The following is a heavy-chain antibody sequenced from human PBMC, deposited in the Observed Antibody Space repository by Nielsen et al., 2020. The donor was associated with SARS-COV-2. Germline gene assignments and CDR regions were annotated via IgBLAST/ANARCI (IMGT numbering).Heavy chain of an antibody. D-gene: IGHD5-12*01. Sequence: SETLSPTCTAPGGSINSGDYYWTWVRQPPGKGLEWFGYIYYSGTTYYNPSHESRATISVATSKTQFSLKLRSVTAADTAVYYCARATMTDADAFDIWGQGAMVSVSS. CDR2: IYYSGTT. CDR1: GGSINSGDYY. CDR3: ARATMTDADAFDI. J-gene: IGHJ3*02. V-gene: IGHV4-30-4*08.